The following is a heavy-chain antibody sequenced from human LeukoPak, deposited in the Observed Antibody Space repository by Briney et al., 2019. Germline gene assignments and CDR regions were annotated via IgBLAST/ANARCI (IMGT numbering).Heavy chain of an antibody. J-gene: IGHJ4*02. Sequence: SETLSLTCAVYGGSFSGYYWSWIRQPPGKGLEWIGEINHSGSTNYNPSLKSRVTISVDTSKNQFSLKLSSVTAADTAVYYCARDVSGSGSYYKNWGQGTLVTVSS. CDR1: GGSFSGYY. V-gene: IGHV4-34*01. CDR3: ARDVSGSGSYYKN. CDR2: INHSGST. D-gene: IGHD3-10*01.